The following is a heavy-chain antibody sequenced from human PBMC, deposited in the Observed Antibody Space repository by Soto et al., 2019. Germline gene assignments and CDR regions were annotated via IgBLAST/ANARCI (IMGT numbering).Heavy chain of an antibody. CDR2: IYHSGST. J-gene: IGHJ6*02. D-gene: IGHD3-22*01. Sequence: TLSLTCAVSGGSISSSNWWSWVRQPPGKGLEWIGEIYHSGSTNYNPSLKSRVTISVDKSKNQFSLKLSSVTAADTAVYYCARVRYYDSSGYLYYYYGMDVWRQGTTVTVSS. V-gene: IGHV4-4*02. CDR3: ARVRYYDSSGYLYYYYGMDV. CDR1: GGSISSSNW.